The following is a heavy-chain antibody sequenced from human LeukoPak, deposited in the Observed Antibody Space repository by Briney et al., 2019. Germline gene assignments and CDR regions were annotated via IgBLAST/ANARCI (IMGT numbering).Heavy chain of an antibody. CDR3: ARLEGAATKFDY. V-gene: IGHV5-51*01. J-gene: IGHJ4*02. D-gene: IGHD3-16*01. Sequence: GESLKISCKGSGYSFTSYWIGRVRQMPGIGLEWMGIIYPDDSGTRYSPSFQGQVTISADKSISTAYLQWSSLKASDTAMYYCARLEGAATKFDYWGQGTLVTVSS. CDR2: IYPDDSGT. CDR1: GYSFTSYW.